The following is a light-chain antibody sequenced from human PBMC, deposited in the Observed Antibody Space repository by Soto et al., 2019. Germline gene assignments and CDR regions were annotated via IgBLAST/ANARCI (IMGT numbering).Light chain of an antibody. CDR2: DVS. CDR3: CSYAGGPYV. J-gene: IGLJ1*01. Sequence: VLTQPRSVSGSPGQSVAISCTGTSSDVGGYDYVSWYQQHPGKAPNVIIFDVSKRPSGVPDRFSGSKSGNTASLTISGLQAEDEADYYCCSYAGGPYVFGTGTKVTVL. V-gene: IGLV2-11*01. CDR1: SSDVGGYDY.